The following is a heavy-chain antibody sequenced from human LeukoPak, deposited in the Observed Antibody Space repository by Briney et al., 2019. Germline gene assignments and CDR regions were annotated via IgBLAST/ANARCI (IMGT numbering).Heavy chain of an antibody. V-gene: IGHV4-39*02. CDR3: AREKAMTPNYFDY. J-gene: IGHJ4*02. CDR1: GGSIRSSYYY. CDR2: IYDSGST. Sequence: SETLSLTCTVSGGSIRSSYYYWGWIRQPPGKGLEWIGSIYDSGSTYYNPSLKSRVTISVDTSKNQFSLKLSSVTAADTAVYYCAREKAMTPNYFDYWGQGTLVTVSS.